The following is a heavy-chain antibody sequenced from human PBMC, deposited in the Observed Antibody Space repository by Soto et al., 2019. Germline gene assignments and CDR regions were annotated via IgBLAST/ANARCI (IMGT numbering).Heavy chain of an antibody. V-gene: IGHV1-69*02. Sequence: QVQLVQSGAEVKKPGSPVKVSCKASGAIFVSYTITWVRQAPGQGLEWMGKITPILAVTHYAQKFQGRVTITADKSTSTAYMEVRSLTSEDPAVYYCAVEDYSGSGSHFGWFDPWAREPWSPSPQ. CDR3: AVEDYSGSGSHFGWFDP. D-gene: IGHD3-10*01. CDR2: ITPILAVT. CDR1: GAIFVSYT. J-gene: IGHJ5*02.